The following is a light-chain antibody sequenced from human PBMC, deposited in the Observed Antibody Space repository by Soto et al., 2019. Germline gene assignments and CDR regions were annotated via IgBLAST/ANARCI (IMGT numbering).Light chain of an antibody. V-gene: IGLV3-1*01. CDR2: QDS. J-gene: IGLJ1*01. CDR1: KLGVKY. CDR3: QAWDSSTAV. Sequence: SYELTQPPSVSVSPGQTASITCSGAKLGVKYACWYQQKPGQSPVLVIYQDSKRPSGIPERFSGSNTGNTATLTISGTHAMDEADYYCQAWDSSTAVFGTGTKLTVL.